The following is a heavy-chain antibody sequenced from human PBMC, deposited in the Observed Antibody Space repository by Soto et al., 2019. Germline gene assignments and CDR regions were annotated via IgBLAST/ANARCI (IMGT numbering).Heavy chain of an antibody. D-gene: IGHD5-12*01. CDR3: AKVLVATVGAHDY. V-gene: IGHV3-21*01. J-gene: IGHJ4*02. CDR2: ISSSGSYI. CDR1: GFIFSTYS. Sequence: EVQLVESGGGLVKPGGSLRLSCAASGFIFSTYSVDWVRQAPGKGLEWVSSISSSGSYIYYADSVKGRFTISRDNAKNSLYLQMDSLRVEDTAVYYCAKVLVATVGAHDYWVQGALVTVSS.